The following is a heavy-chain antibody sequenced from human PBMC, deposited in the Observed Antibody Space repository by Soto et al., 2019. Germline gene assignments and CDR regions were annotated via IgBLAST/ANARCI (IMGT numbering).Heavy chain of an antibody. CDR1: GGSVYNNGYY. V-gene: IGHV4-39*01. Sequence: LVTMSLTCIVSGGSVYNNGYYWSWVRQPPGKGLEWIGSIYYNGKTYSNPSLKSRVTMSVDTSKNEFSLKLGSVTAADTAFYYCARLVGNPYYLHYWGQGALVTVSS. J-gene: IGHJ4*02. CDR2: IYYNGKT. CDR3: ARLVGNPYYLHY.